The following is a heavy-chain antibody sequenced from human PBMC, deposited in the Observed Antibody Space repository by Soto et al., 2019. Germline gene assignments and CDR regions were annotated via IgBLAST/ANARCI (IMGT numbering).Heavy chain of an antibody. CDR2: ISAYNGNT. Sequence: ASVEVSCEASGYTFTSYGISWVRHAPGQGLEWMGWISAYNGNTNYAQKLQGRVTMTTDTSTSTAYMELRSLRSDDTAVYYCARPYSSSWYYYYGMDVWGQGTTVTVSS. D-gene: IGHD6-13*01. V-gene: IGHV1-18*01. CDR1: GYTFTSYG. J-gene: IGHJ6*02. CDR3: ARPYSSSWYYYYGMDV.